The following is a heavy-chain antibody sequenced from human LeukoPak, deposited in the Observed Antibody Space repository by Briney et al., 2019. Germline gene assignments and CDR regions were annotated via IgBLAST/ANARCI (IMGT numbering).Heavy chain of an antibody. Sequence: GGSLRLSCIASGFTFSIYGMHWVRQAPGKGLEWVAFIRYDGSNKYYADSVKGRFTISRDNSKNTLYMQMNSLRAEDTAVYYCARALGGTFDYWGQGTLVTVSS. V-gene: IGHV3-30*02. CDR1: GFTFSIYG. J-gene: IGHJ4*02. CDR3: ARALGGTFDY. D-gene: IGHD3-16*01. CDR2: IRYDGSNK.